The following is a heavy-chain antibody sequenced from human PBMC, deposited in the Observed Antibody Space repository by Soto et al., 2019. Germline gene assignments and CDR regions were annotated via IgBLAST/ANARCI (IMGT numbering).Heavy chain of an antibody. D-gene: IGHD2-15*01. CDR2: IYYSGST. Sequence: SETLSLTCTVSGGSISSSSYYWGWIRQPPGKGLEWIGSIYYSGSTYYNPSLKSRVTISVDTSKNQFSLKLSSVTAADTAVYYCASHRGYCSGGSCLNWFDPWGQGTLVTVSS. V-gene: IGHV4-39*01. CDR1: GGSISSSSYY. J-gene: IGHJ5*02. CDR3: ASHRGYCSGGSCLNWFDP.